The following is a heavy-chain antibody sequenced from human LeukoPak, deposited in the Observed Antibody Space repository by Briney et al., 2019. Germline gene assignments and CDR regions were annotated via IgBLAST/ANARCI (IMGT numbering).Heavy chain of an antibody. CDR1: GDPISSDS. J-gene: IGHJ1*01. Sequence: SETLSLTCTAPGDPISSDSWSWIRQPPGKGLEWIGYIYRFGNTDYNPSLMRRVTISLDTSKKQLSLNLTSVTAADTAVYYCAGRGQRYFRDWGQGTLVTVSS. CDR2: IYRFGNT. CDR3: AGRGQRYFRD. V-gene: IGHV4-4*08.